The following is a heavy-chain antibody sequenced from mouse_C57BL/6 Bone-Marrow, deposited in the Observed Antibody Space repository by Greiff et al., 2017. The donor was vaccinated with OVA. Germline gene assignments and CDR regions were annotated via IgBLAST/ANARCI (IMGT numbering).Heavy chain of an antibody. Sequence: EVKLMESGGGLVQSGRSLRLSCATSGFTFSDFYMEWVRQAPGKGLEWIAASRNKANDYTTEYSASVKGRFIVSRDTSQSILYLQMNALRAEDTAIYYCARDARNDGYRFAYWGQGTLVTVSA. CDR2: SRNKANDYTT. V-gene: IGHV7-1*01. J-gene: IGHJ3*01. D-gene: IGHD2-3*01. CDR3: ARDARNDGYRFAY. CDR1: GFTFSDFY.